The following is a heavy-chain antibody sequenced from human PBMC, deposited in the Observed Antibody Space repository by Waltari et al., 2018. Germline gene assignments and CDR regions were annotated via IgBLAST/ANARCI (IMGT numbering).Heavy chain of an antibody. J-gene: IGHJ4*02. D-gene: IGHD3-22*01. CDR3: ARLYDNSDYNYASDY. CDR1: GYTFNNYG. Sequence: QVQLVQSGAEVKKPGASVKVSCKASGYTFNNYGVAWVRQAPGQGLEWMGWISGYNGDTKFAQKLQDRLTMTTDTSTDTAYMELRSLRSDDTAVYYCARLYDNSDYNYASDYWGQGTLVTVSS. V-gene: IGHV1-18*01. CDR2: ISGYNGDT.